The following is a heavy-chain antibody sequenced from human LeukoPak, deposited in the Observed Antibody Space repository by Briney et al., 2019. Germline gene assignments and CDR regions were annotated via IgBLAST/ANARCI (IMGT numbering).Heavy chain of an antibody. CDR3: AKQGFCGGTCYAFHFDY. J-gene: IGHJ4*02. CDR2: ISSDGNNQ. V-gene: IGHV3-30*18. Sequence: GGSLRLSCAASGFIFSGHGMHWVRQAPGKGLEWVALISSDGNNQFLADSVKGRFTVSRDNSKNTLYLQMNSLRAEDSSLYYCAKQGFCGGTCYAFHFDYWGQGSLVTVSS. CDR1: GFIFSGHG. D-gene: IGHD2-15*01.